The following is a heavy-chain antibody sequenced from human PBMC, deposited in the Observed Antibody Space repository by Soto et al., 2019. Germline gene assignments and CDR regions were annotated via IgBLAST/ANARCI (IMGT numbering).Heavy chain of an antibody. D-gene: IGHD3-22*01. Sequence: ASVKVSFKVSGYTLTELSMHWLRQAPGKGLEWMGGFDPEDGETIYAQKFQGRVTMTEDTSTDTAYMELSSLRSEDTAVYYCATVTMIVVGLDAFDIWGQGTMVTVSS. CDR1: GYTLTELS. J-gene: IGHJ3*02. CDR3: ATVTMIVVGLDAFDI. V-gene: IGHV1-24*01. CDR2: FDPEDGET.